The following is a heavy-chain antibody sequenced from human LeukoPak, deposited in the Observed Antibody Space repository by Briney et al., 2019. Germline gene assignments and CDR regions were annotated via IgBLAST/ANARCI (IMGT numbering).Heavy chain of an antibody. CDR2: IIPILGIA. CDR1: GGTFSSYA. Sequence: SVKVSCKASGGTFSSYAISWVRQAPGQGLEWMGRIIPILGIANYAQKFQGRVTITADKSTSTAYMGLSSLRSEDTAVYYCAREGLVTMVRGDTYYYYYGMDVWGQGTTVTVSS. J-gene: IGHJ6*02. V-gene: IGHV1-69*04. D-gene: IGHD3-10*01. CDR3: AREGLVTMVRGDTYYYYYGMDV.